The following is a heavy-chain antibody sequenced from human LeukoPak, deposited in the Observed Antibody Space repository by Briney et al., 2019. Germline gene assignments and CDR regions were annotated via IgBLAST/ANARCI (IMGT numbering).Heavy chain of an antibody. J-gene: IGHJ4*02. Sequence: PGGSLRLSCAASGFTFSSYEMNWVRQAPGKGLEWVSYISSSGSTIYYADSVKGRFTISRDNAKNSLYLQMNSLRAEDTAVYYCAKEGIVVVPAALDYWGQGTLVTVSS. CDR2: ISSSGSTI. V-gene: IGHV3-48*03. D-gene: IGHD2-2*01. CDR1: GFTFSSYE. CDR3: AKEGIVVVPAALDY.